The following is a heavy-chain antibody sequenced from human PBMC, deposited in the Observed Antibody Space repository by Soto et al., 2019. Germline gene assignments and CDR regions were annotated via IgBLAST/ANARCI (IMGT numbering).Heavy chain of an antibody. J-gene: IGHJ3*02. CDR3: TRTSFGVVTYGFDI. Sequence: QVQFVQSGAEVKKPGASVRVSCKASGYSFTSYAIHWLRQAPGQRPEWMGWISPGNGNTKYSENFQGSVTITRDTSASTAYMDLSSLRSEDTAVYYCTRTSFGVVTYGFDIWGQGTMVTVSS. CDR2: ISPGNGNT. V-gene: IGHV1-3*01. D-gene: IGHD3-3*01. CDR1: GYSFTSYA.